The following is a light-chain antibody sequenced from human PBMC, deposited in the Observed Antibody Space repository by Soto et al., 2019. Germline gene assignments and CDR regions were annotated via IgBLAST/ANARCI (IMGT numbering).Light chain of an antibody. J-gene: IGLJ1*01. CDR3: TSSTSRGTYV. CDR2: NVS. CDR1: SSDVGAYNF. V-gene: IGLV2-14*03. Sequence: QSALTQPASVSGSPGQSSTISCTGTSSDVGAYNFVSWYRQHPGKAPKIIIYNVSDRPSGVSNRFSGSKSANTASLTISGLQAEDEADYYCTSSTSRGTYVFGTGTKLTVL.